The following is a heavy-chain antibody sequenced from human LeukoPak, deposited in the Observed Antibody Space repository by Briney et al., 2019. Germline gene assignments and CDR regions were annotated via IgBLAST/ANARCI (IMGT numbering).Heavy chain of an antibody. D-gene: IGHD1-26*01. CDR2: INDDGSSP. CDR1: RFTFSSYW. CDR3: ARQLLYGLDV. J-gene: IGHJ6*02. Sequence: PGGSLRLSCAASRFTFSSYWIHWVRQAPGKGLVWVSRINDDGSSPTYADSVKGRFTISRDNAKNTLYLQMNSLRAEGTAVYYCARQLLYGLDVWGQGTTVTVSS. V-gene: IGHV3-74*01.